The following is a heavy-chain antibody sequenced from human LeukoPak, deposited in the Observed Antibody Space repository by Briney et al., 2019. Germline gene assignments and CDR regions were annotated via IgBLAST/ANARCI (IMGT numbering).Heavy chain of an antibody. CDR1: GYTFTGYY. V-gene: IGHV1-2*04. D-gene: IGHD6-13*01. J-gene: IGHJ4*02. CDR3: AREHSSSWFDY. CDR2: INPNSGGT. Sequence: GASVKVSCKASGYTFTGYYIHWVRQAPGQGLEWMGWINPNSGGTNCAQKFQGWVTMTRDTSSSTAYMELSRLRSDDTAAYYCAREHSSSWFDYWGQGTLVTVSS.